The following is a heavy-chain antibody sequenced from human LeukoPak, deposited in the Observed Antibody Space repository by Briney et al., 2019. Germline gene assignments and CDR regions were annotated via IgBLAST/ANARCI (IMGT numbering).Heavy chain of an antibody. V-gene: IGHV4-30-4*07. J-gene: IGHJ4*02. Sequence: SDTLSLTCAVSGGSISSGGYSWSWIRQPPGKGLEWIGYIYYSGSTYYNPSLKSRVTISVDTSKNQFSLKLSSVTAADTAVYYCARARSHFFDYWGQGTLVTVSS. CDR2: IYYSGST. D-gene: IGHD3-10*01. CDR1: GGSISSGGYS. CDR3: ARARSHFFDY.